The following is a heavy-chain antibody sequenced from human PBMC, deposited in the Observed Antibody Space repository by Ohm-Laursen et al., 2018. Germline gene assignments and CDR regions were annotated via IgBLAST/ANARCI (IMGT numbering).Heavy chain of an antibody. V-gene: IGHV3-23*01. CDR3: ATFYNHAGSGWGRPCDH. J-gene: IGHJ4*02. CDR1: GFTFSSYA. D-gene: IGHD3-22*01. Sequence: GSLRLSCAASGFTFSSYAMSWVRQAPGKGLEWVSAISVSGGTTYYRDSVKGRFTISRDNSKNSLYLQMNTLRVDDTAVYYCATFYNHAGSGWGRPCDHWGQGTLVTVSA. CDR2: ISVSGGTT.